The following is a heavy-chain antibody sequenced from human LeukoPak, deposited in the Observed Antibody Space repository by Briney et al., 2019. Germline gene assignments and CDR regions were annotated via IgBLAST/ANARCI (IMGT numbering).Heavy chain of an antibody. CDR1: GGSISSYY. V-gene: IGHV4-59*01. D-gene: IGHD6-19*01. CDR2: IYYSGST. J-gene: IGHJ4*02. Sequence: PSETLSLTCTVSGGSISSYYWSWIRQPPGKGLEWIGYIYYSGSTNYNPSLKSRVTISVDTSKNQFSLKLSSVTAADTAVYYCARDSQVAVTDYGGQGTLVTVSS. CDR3: ARDSQVAVTDY.